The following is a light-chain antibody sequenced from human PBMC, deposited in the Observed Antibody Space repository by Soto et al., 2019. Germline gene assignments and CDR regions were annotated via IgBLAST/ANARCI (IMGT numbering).Light chain of an antibody. CDR1: QSVSSY. CDR3: QHRSNWIT. CDR2: DAS. V-gene: IGKV3-11*01. Sequence: EIVLTQSPATLSLSPGERATLSCRASQSVSSYLACYQQKPGQAPRLLIYDASNRATGIPARFSGSGSGTDFPLTISRLEPEDFAVYYCQHRSNWITFGQGTRLEIK. J-gene: IGKJ5*01.